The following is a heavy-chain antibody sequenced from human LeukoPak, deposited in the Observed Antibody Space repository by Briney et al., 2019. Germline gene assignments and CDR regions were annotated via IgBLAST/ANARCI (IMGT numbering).Heavy chain of an antibody. CDR1: GFTFSSYS. D-gene: IGHD6-13*01. V-gene: IGHV3-21*01. CDR2: ISTSSSYV. Sequence: GGSLRLSCAASGFTFSSYSMNWVRQAPGKGLEWVSSISTSSSYVYYADSVKGRFSISRDNAKNTVYLQMNSLGAEDTGIYYCARGTSAGGPISPFDFWGQGTVVTVSS. CDR3: ARGTSAGGPISPFDF. J-gene: IGHJ4*02.